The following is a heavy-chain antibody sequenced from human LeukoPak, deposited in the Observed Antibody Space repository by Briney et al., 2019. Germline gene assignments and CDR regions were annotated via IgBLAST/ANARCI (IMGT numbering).Heavy chain of an antibody. V-gene: IGHV1-69*13. J-gene: IGHJ6*02. D-gene: IGHD5-24*01. CDR2: IIALFGTA. Sequence: SVKVSCKASGGTFSSYAISWVRQAPGQGLEWMGGIIALFGTANYAQKFQGRLTITADESTSTAYMELSSLRSEDTAVYYCARIRDGYNSYFFYGMDVWGQGTTVTVSS. CDR1: GGTFSSYA. CDR3: ARIRDGYNSYFFYGMDV.